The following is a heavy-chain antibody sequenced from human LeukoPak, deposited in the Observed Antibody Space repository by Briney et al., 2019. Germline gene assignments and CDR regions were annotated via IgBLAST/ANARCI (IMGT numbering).Heavy chain of an antibody. Sequence: ASVKVSCKTSGYTXSKYGLSWVRQAPGQGLEWMGWISPDNGNTKYEQRVQGRLTMTTDTSTNTAYMELRSLRSDDTAVYYCARGGSGYYQTGGFDFWGQGTLVIVSS. CDR2: ISPDNGNT. D-gene: IGHD3-22*01. CDR1: GYTXSKYG. CDR3: ARGGSGYYQTGGFDF. J-gene: IGHJ4*02. V-gene: IGHV1-18*01.